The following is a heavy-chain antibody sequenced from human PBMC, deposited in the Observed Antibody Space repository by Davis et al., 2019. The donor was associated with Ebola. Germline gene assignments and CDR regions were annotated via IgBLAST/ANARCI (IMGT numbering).Heavy chain of an antibody. CDR3: AKDQQQLVLGPGFDP. V-gene: IGHV3-30*18. CDR1: GFTFSSYG. D-gene: IGHD6-13*01. CDR2: ISYDGSNK. J-gene: IGHJ5*02. Sequence: PGGSLRLSCAASGFTFSSYGMHWVRQAPGKGLEWVAVISYDGSNKYYADSVKGRFTISRDNSKNTLYLQMNSLRAEDTAVYYCAKDQQQLVLGPGFDPWGQGTLVTVSS.